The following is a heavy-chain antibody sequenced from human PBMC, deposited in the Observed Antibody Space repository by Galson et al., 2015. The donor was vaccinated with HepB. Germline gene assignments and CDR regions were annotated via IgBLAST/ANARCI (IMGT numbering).Heavy chain of an antibody. CDR2: IIPIFGTA. D-gene: IGHD3-3*01. V-gene: IGHV1-69*13. CDR3: ARSPRGYDFWSGYSQDYYYYGMDV. J-gene: IGHJ6*02. CDR1: GGTFSSYA. Sequence: SVKVSCKASGGTFSSYAISWVRQAPGQGLEWMGGIIPIFGTANYAQKFQGRVTITADESTSTAYMELSSLRSEDTAVYYCARSPRGYDFWSGYSQDYYYYGMDVWGQGTTVTVSS.